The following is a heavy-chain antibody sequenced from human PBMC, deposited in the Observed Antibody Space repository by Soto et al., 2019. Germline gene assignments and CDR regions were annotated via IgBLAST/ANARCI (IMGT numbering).Heavy chain of an antibody. CDR1: GFTFTTFSSYW. CDR2: INGDGSRA. D-gene: IGHD3-10*01. J-gene: IGHJ4*02. V-gene: IGHV3-74*01. CDR3: ATSGVDSRFYFDC. Sequence: EVQLVQSGGGLVQPGGSLRLSCAASGFTFTTFSSYWMHWVRQTPEQGLVWVSRINGDGSRATYADSVKGRFTISRDNAQNTLYLQMASLRADDTAMYYCATSGVDSRFYFDCWGQGTPVTVSS.